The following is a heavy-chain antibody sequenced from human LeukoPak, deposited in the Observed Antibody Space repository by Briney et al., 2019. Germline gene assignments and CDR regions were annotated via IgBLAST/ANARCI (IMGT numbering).Heavy chain of an antibody. D-gene: IGHD4-23*01. J-gene: IGHJ3*02. Sequence: GGSLRLSCATSGFTFSSYELDWVRQAPGKGLEWVSYISSSGSIYYADSVKGRFTISRDNAKNSLYLQMNSLRAEHTAVYYCAREGYGGTSDAFDIWGQGTMVTVSS. CDR2: ISSSGSI. V-gene: IGHV3-48*03. CDR1: GFTFSSYE. CDR3: AREGYGGTSDAFDI.